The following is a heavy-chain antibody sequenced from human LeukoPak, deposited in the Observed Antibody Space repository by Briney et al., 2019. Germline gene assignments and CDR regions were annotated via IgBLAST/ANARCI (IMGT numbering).Heavy chain of an antibody. CDR3: AKDPEVYYDSSGYFVY. CDR2: ISGDGGST. D-gene: IGHD3-22*01. J-gene: IGHJ4*02. CDR1: GFTFDDYA. V-gene: IGHV3-43*02. Sequence: GGSLRLSCAASGFTFDDYAMRWVRQAPGKGLEWVSLISGDGGSTYYADSVKGRFTISRDNSKNSLYLQMNSLRAEDTAVYYCAKDPEVYYDSSGYFVYWGQGTLVTVSS.